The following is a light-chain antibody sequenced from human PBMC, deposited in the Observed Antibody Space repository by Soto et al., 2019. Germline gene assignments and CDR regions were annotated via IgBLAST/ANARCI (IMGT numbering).Light chain of an antibody. V-gene: IGKV1-27*01. Sequence: DIQMTQSPSPLSAFVGDRXXXXXXASQDIGNFLAWYQQKPGKVPKLLIYAASTLQSGVPSRFSGSGSGTDFTLTISSLQPEDVATYYCQKCKVAPFTFGGGTKVDIK. CDR3: QKCKVAPFT. J-gene: IGKJ4*01. CDR2: AAS. CDR1: QDIGNF.